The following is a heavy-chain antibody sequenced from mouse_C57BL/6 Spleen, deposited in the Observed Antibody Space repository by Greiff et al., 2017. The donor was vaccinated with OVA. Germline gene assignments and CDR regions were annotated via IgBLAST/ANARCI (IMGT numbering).Heavy chain of an antibody. Sequence: EVNVVESGGGLVKPGGSLKLSCAASGFTFSSYAMSWVRQTPEKRLEWVATISDGGSYTYYPDNVKGRFTISRDNAKNNLYLQMSHLKSEDTAMYYCARLLTGYFDYWGQGTTLTVSS. J-gene: IGHJ2*01. CDR2: ISDGGSYT. CDR1: GFTFSSYA. CDR3: ARLLTGYFDY. V-gene: IGHV5-4*03. D-gene: IGHD4-1*01.